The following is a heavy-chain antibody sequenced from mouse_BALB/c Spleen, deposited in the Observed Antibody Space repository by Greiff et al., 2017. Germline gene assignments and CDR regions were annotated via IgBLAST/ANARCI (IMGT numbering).Heavy chain of an antibody. CDR2: ISSGSSTI. CDR3: AREGLLPSYWYFDV. J-gene: IGHJ1*01. V-gene: IGHV5-17*02. Sequence: EVQGVESGGGLVQPGGSRKLSCAASGFTFSSFGMHWVRQAPEKGLEWVAYISSGSSTIYYADTVKGRFTISRDNPKNTLFLQMTSLRSEDTAMYYCAREGLLPSYWYFDVWGAGTTVTVSS. CDR1: GFTFSSFG. D-gene: IGHD2-3*01.